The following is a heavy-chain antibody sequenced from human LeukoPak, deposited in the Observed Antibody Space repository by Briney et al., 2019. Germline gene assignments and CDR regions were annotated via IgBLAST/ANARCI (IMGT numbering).Heavy chain of an antibody. CDR2: ISSGSSTI. V-gene: IGHV3-48*01. D-gene: IGHD3-22*01. Sequence: GGSLRLSCAASGFTFSSYWMSWVRQAPGKGLEWVSYISSGSSTIYYADSVKGRFTISRDKAKNSLYLQMNSLRAEDTAVYYCAREFDYYDSSGYRGSGFDPWGQGTLVTVSS. CDR1: GFTFSSYW. CDR3: AREFDYYDSSGYRGSGFDP. J-gene: IGHJ5*02.